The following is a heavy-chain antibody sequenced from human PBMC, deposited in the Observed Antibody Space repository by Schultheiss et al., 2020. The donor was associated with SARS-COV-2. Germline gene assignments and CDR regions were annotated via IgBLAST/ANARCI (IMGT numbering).Heavy chain of an antibody. V-gene: IGHV4-59*08. D-gene: IGHD3/OR15-3a*01. Sequence: SETLSLTCAVYGGSFSGSYYWSWIRQPPGKGLEWIGYIYYSGSTNYNPSLKSRVTMSVDTSKNQFSLKLSSVTAADTAVYYCASGLHFDPWGQGTLVTVSS. CDR3: ASGLHFDP. CDR2: IYYSGST. CDR1: GGSFSGSYY. J-gene: IGHJ5*02.